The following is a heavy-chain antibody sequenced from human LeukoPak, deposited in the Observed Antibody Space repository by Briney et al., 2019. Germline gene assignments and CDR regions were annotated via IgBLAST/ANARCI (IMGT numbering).Heavy chain of an antibody. CDR2: INHSGST. CDR3: ARGAMVRGVFDY. CDR1: GGSFSGYY. V-gene: IGHV4-34*01. J-gene: IGHJ4*02. D-gene: IGHD3-10*01. Sequence: SETLSLTCAVYGGSFSGYYWSWIRQPPGKGLEWIGEINHSGSTNYNPSLKSRVTISVDTSKNQFSLKLSSVTAADTAVYYCARGAMVRGVFDYWGQGTLVTVSS.